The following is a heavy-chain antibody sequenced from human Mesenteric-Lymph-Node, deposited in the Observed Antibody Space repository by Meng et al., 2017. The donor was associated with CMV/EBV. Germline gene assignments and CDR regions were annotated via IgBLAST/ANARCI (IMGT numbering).Heavy chain of an antibody. CDR3: ARGEGRAVVEPTTIEWDYYYYGMDV. D-gene: IGHD2-2*02. V-gene: IGHV1-69*05. J-gene: IGHJ6*02. Sequence: SVKVSCKASGGTFSSYGLSWVRQAPGQGLEWMGGVIPLFGTPIYAQKFQGRVTITTDVSASTAYMELSNLGSEDTAVYYCARGEGRAVVEPTTIEWDYYYYGMDVWGQGTTVTVSS. CDR1: GGTFSSYG. CDR2: VIPLFGTP.